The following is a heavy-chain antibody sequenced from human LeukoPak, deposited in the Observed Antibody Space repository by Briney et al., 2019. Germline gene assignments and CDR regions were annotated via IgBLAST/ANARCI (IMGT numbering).Heavy chain of an antibody. J-gene: IGHJ6*02. Sequence: GESLKISCKGSGYSFTSYWISWVRQMPGKGLEWMGRIDPSDSYTNYSPSFQGHVTISAGKSISTAYLQWSSLKASDTAMYYCARLAVAAAGKTDYYYYYGMDVWGQGTTVTVSS. V-gene: IGHV5-10-1*01. D-gene: IGHD6-13*01. CDR3: ARLAVAAAGKTDYYYYYGMDV. CDR2: IDPSDSYT. CDR1: GYSFTSYW.